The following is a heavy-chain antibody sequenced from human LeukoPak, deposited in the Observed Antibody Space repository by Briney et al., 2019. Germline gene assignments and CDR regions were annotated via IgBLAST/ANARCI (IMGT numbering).Heavy chain of an antibody. Sequence: SETLSLTCAVYGGSFSGYYWSWIRQPPGKGLEWIGEINHSGSTNYNPSLKSRVTISVDTSKNQFSLKLSPVTAADTAVYYCARHGKGVTYFYTFDIWGQGTVVAVSS. CDR2: INHSGST. CDR1: GGSFSGYY. V-gene: IGHV4-34*01. D-gene: IGHD2/OR15-2a*01. CDR3: ARHGKGVTYFYTFDI. J-gene: IGHJ3*02.